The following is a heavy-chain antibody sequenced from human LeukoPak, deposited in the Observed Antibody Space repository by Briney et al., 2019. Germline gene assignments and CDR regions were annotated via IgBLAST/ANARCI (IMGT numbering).Heavy chain of an antibody. CDR1: EFTFSSYS. CDR2: ISGSSDDI. CDR3: ARAAAAVNWFDP. V-gene: IGHV3-21*06. J-gene: IGHJ5*02. Sequence: GGSLRLSCAGSEFTFSSYSMHWVRQAPGKGLEWVSSISGSSDDIYYADSVKGRFTVSRDNSKNSLYLQMKRLRAEDTALYYCARAAAAVNWFDPWGQGTLVTVSS. D-gene: IGHD6-13*01.